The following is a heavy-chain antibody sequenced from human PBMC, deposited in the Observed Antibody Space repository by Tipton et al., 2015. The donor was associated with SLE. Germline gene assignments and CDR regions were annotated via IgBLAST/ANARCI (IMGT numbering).Heavy chain of an antibody. J-gene: IGHJ5*02. Sequence: QVQLVQSGAEVKKPGASVKVSCKASGYTFTGYHMHWVRQAPGQGLEWMGWINPNSGGTNYAQKFQGRVTMTRDTSINTVYMELSRLRSDDTAVYYCARGYCSGGSCLGWFDPWGQGTLVTVSS. CDR1: GYTFTGYH. V-gene: IGHV1-2*02. CDR3: ARGYCSGGSCLGWFDP. D-gene: IGHD2-15*01. CDR2: INPNSGGT.